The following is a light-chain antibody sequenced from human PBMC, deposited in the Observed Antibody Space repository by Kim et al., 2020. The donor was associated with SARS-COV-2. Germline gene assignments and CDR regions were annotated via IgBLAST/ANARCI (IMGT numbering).Light chain of an antibody. CDR2: DVS. CDR1: GSHVGGYYS. V-gene: IGLV2-14*04. J-gene: IGLJ3*02. CDR3: SSYTSSSRV. Sequence: QPLTISCTGTGSHVGGYYSVSWYQQHPGKAPELMIYDVSKQPSGVSNRFSGSTSGNTASLTISGLQAEDEADYYCSSYTSSSRVFGGGTQLTVL.